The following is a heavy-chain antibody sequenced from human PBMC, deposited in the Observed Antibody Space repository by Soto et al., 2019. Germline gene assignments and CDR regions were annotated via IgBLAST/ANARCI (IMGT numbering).Heavy chain of an antibody. CDR2: ISSDGSTT. J-gene: IGHJ4*02. CDR3: ARVGQGRYYFDY. V-gene: IGHV3-74*01. Sequence: EVHLVESGGGSVQPGGSLRLSCAGSGFAFSSYWIHWVRQVPGKGLVWVSRISSDGSTTSYADSVRGRFTISRDNAKDTLYLQINSPRAEDTALYYCARVGQGRYYFDYWGQGTLVTVSS. CDR1: GFAFSSYW.